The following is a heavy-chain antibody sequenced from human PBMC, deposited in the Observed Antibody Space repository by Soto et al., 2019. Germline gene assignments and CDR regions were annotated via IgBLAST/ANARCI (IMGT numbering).Heavy chain of an antibody. J-gene: IGHJ4*02. CDR1: GGTLSSYT. Sequence: QVQLVQSGAEVKKPGSSVKVSCKASGGTLSSYTISWVRQAPGQGLEWMGRIIPILGIANYAQKFQDRVTITADKSMSTAYMELSSLRSEDTAVYYCARSGSLATGPQPQAIDFWGQGTLVTVSS. V-gene: IGHV1-69*02. CDR3: ARSGSLATGPQPQAIDF. D-gene: IGHD5-12*01. CDR2: IIPILGIA.